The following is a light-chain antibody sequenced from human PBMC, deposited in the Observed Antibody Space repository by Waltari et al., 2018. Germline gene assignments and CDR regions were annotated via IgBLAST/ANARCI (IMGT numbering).Light chain of an antibody. CDR3: QQYGSSLMYT. CDR2: GAS. CDR1: QSVSSSY. V-gene: IGKV3-20*01. Sequence: EIVLTQSPGTLSLSPGERATLSCRASQSVSSSYLAWYQQKPGQAPRLLIYGASSRATGIPDRFSGSGSVTDFTLTISRLEPEDFAVYYCQQYGSSLMYTFGQGTKLEI. J-gene: IGKJ2*01.